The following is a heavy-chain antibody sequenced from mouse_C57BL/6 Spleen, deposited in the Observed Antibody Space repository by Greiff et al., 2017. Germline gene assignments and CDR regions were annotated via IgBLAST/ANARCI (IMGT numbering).Heavy chain of an antibody. Sequence: VQLQRSGAELVRPGASVKLSCTASGFNFKDAYMHWVKQRPEQGLEWIGWIDPENGDTEYASKFQGKATITADTASNTAYLQLSSLTSEDTAVYYCTTNWEGYWGQGTTLTVSS. D-gene: IGHD4-1*01. CDR3: TTNWEGY. J-gene: IGHJ2*01. CDR2: IDPENGDT. CDR1: GFNFKDAY. V-gene: IGHV14-4*01.